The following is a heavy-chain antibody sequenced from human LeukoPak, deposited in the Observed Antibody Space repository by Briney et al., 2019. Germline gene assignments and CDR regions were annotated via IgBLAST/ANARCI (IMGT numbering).Heavy chain of an antibody. CDR1: GGSISNSSYY. CDR3: ARVRRPVGYYDSSGYSRSRLYYYYYYMDV. CDR2: INHSGST. V-gene: IGHV4-39*07. J-gene: IGHJ6*03. Sequence: SETLSLTCTVSGGSISNSSYYWGWIRQPPGKGLEWIGEINHSGSTNYNPSLKSRVTISVDTSKNQFSLKLSSVTAADTAVYYCARVRRPVGYYDSSGYSRSRLYYYYYYMDVWGKGTTVTVSS. D-gene: IGHD3-22*01.